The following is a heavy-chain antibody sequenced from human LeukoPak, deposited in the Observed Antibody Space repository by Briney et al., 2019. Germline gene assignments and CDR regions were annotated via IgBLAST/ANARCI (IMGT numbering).Heavy chain of an antibody. Sequence: GGSLRLSCAASGFTFSSFAMTWVRQAPGKGLEWVSGVSGSAGSTYYADSVKGRFTISRDNSKNTLYLQMNSLRAEDTAVYYCAREEAIAAGGTFFDYWGQGALVTVSS. J-gene: IGHJ4*02. V-gene: IGHV3-23*01. CDR2: VSGSAGST. CDR1: GFTFSSFA. CDR3: AREEAIAAGGTFFDY. D-gene: IGHD6-13*01.